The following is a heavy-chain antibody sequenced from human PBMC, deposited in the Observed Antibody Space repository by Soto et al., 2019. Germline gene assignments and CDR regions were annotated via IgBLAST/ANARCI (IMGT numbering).Heavy chain of an antibody. J-gene: IGHJ1*01. V-gene: IGHV1-46*01. D-gene: IGHD2-15*01. CDR1: GYIFTAYS. Sequence: ASVKVSCKASGYIFTAYSMHWVRQAPGQGLEWMGVVNPSGGSTNYAQKFQGRITMTRDTSTSTVYMDLSSLTSEDTAVYYCAREENCSDGICYSEYFQRWGQGTLVTVSA. CDR3: AREENCSDGICYSEYFQR. CDR2: VNPSGGST.